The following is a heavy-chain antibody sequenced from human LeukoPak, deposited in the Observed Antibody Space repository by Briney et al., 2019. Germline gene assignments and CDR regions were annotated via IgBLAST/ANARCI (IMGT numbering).Heavy chain of an antibody. CDR3: ARGERWLQFLLDY. CDR1: RYTLTGYF. CDR2: INPNNGGT. J-gene: IGHJ4*02. Sequence: ASVKVSCKASRYTLTGYFIHWVRQAPGQGLEWMGWINPNNGGTKYAQKFQDRVTMTRDTSISTAYMELSRLRSDDTAVYYCARGERWLQFLLDYWGQGTLVTVSS. D-gene: IGHD5-24*01. V-gene: IGHV1-2*02.